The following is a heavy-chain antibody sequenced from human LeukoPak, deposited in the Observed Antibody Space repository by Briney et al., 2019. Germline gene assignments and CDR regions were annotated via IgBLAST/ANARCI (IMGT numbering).Heavy chain of an antibody. D-gene: IGHD5-18*01. V-gene: IGHV3-66*01. Sequence: GGSLRLSCAASGFTVSSNYMSWVRQAPGKGLEWVSVIYSGGSTYYADSVKGRFTISRDNSKNTLYLQMNSLRAEDTAVYYCAKAGNGGYSYGYYYYGMDVWGQGTTVTVSS. CDR3: AKAGNGGYSYGYYYYGMDV. CDR2: IYSGGST. J-gene: IGHJ6*02. CDR1: GFTVSSNY.